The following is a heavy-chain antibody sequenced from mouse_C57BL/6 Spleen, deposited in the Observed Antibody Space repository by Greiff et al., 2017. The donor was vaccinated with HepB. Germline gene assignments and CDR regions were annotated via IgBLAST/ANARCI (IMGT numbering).Heavy chain of an antibody. CDR3: ASHYGSSLYAMDY. D-gene: IGHD1-1*01. CDR1: GFSLTSYG. Sequence: VMLVESGPGLVQPSQSLSITCTVSGFSLTSYGVHWVRQSPGKGLEWLGVIWSGGSTDYNAAFISRLSISKDNSKSQVFFKMNSLQADDTAIYYCASHYGSSLYAMDYWGQGTSVTVSS. V-gene: IGHV2-2*01. CDR2: IWSGGST. J-gene: IGHJ4*01.